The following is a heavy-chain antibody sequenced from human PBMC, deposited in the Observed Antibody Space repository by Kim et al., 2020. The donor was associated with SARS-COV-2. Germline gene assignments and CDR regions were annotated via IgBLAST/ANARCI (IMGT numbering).Heavy chain of an antibody. V-gene: IGHV1-18*01. J-gene: IGHJ2*01. D-gene: IGHD6-13*01. CDR2: ISAYNGNT. CDR3: ARARSPRVKNGSWYSWYFDL. CDR1: GYTFTSYG. Sequence: ASVKVSCKASGYTFTSYGISWVRQAPGQGLEWMGWISAYNGNTNYAQKLQGRVTMTTDTSTSTAYMELRSLRSDDTAVYYCARARSPRVKNGSWYSWYFDLWGRGTLVTVSS.